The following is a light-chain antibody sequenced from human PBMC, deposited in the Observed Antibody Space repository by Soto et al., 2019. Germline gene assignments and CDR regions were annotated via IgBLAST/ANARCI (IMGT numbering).Light chain of an antibody. CDR3: QQYDNWWT. V-gene: IGKV3-15*01. CDR1: QSVTSN. J-gene: IGKJ1*01. Sequence: EIFMTQSPATLYVSRGERATLSWGASQSVTSNLAWYQQKPGQAPRILIYAASTRATGIPARFSGSGSGTEFTLTISSLQSEDFAVYYCQQYDNWWTFGQGTKVDI. CDR2: AAS.